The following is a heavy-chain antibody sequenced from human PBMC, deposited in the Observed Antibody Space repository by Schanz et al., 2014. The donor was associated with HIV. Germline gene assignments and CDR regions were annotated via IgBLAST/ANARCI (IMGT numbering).Heavy chain of an antibody. J-gene: IGHJ4*02. D-gene: IGHD4-4*01. CDR2: IWYDGSSK. CDR3: ARGGLQWHPEWFDY. CDR1: GFTFSSYV. V-gene: IGHV3-33*01. Sequence: QVQLVESGGGVVQPGRSLRLSCAASGFTFSSYVMHWVRQAPGKGLEWVTVIWYDGSSKYYADSVEGRFTISRDNSKNTLYLQMNSLRAEDAAVYYCARGGLQWHPEWFDYWGQGTLVTVSS.